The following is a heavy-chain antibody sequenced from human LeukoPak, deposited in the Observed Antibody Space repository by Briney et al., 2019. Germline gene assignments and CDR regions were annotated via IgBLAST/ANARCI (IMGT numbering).Heavy chain of an antibody. CDR1: GGSFSGYY. CDR2: INHSGST. V-gene: IGHV4-34*01. Sequence: PETLSLTCAVYGGSFSGYYWSWIRQPPGKGLEWIGEINHSGSTNYNPSLKSRVTISVDTSKNQFSLKLSSVTAADTAVYYCARVLWGGYYYKYYFDYWGQGTLVTVSS. CDR3: ARVLWGGYYYKYYFDY. J-gene: IGHJ4*02. D-gene: IGHD3-16*01.